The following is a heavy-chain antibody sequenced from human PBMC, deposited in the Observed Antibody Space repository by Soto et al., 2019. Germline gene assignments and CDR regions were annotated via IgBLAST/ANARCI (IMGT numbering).Heavy chain of an antibody. CDR2: ISAYNGNT. CDR3: ARKDYYDSSGYRRDFDY. Sequence: EASVKVSCKASGYTFTSYGISWVRQAPGQGLEWMGWISAYNGNTNYAQKLQGRVTMTTDTSTSTAYMELRSLRSDDTAVYYCARKDYYDSSGYRRDFDYWGQGTLVTVSS. CDR1: GYTFTSYG. V-gene: IGHV1-18*01. D-gene: IGHD3-22*01. J-gene: IGHJ4*02.